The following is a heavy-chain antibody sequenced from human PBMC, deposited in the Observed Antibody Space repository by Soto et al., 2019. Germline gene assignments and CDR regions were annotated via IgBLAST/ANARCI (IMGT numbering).Heavy chain of an antibody. CDR2: ISYDGGNK. J-gene: IGHJ6*02. D-gene: IGHD3-16*01. CDR1: GFTVSSYD. CDR3: AKVMITFGGSRYGLDV. V-gene: IGHV3-30*18. Sequence: QVQRVESGGGVVQPGRSLRLSCAASGFTVSSYDIHWVRQAPGKGLEWVAFISYDGGNKYYADSVKGRFTISRDNSKNTLFLQMNSLRAEDTAVYYCAKVMITFGGSRYGLDVWGQGTTVTVSS.